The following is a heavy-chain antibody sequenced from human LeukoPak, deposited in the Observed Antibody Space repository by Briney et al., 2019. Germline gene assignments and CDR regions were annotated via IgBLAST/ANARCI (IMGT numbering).Heavy chain of an antibody. J-gene: IGHJ6*03. Sequence: GGSLRLSCAASGFTFSSYAMSWVRQAPGKGLEWVSAISGSGGSTYYADSVKGRFTISRDNSKNTLYLQMNSLRAEDTAVYYCAKAGEDITMVRGVIRDYYMDVWGKGTTVTVSS. CDR2: ISGSGGST. CDR3: AKAGEDITMVRGVIRDYYMDV. CDR1: GFTFSSYA. D-gene: IGHD3-10*01. V-gene: IGHV3-23*01.